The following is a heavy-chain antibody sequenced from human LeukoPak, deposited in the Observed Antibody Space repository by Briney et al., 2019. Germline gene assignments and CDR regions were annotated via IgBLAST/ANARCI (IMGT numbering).Heavy chain of an antibody. CDR1: GFTFSSYS. CDR3: ARGYCGSTSCAFDY. Sequence: GGSLRLPCAASGFTFSSYSINWVRQAPGKGLEWVSYISSSSTTINYADSVKGRFTISRDNARNSLYLQMNSLRDEDTAVYYCARGYCGSTSCAFDYWGQGTLVTVSS. J-gene: IGHJ4*02. CDR2: ISSSSTTI. V-gene: IGHV3-48*02. D-gene: IGHD2-2*01.